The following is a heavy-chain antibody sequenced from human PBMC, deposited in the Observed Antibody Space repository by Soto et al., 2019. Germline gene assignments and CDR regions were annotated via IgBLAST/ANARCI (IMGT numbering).Heavy chain of an antibody. CDR3: ARDLDPVLTIVRESFVLGLHP. V-gene: IGHV1-18*01. J-gene: IGHJ5*02. D-gene: IGHD3-10*01. CDR2: ISAYNGNT. Sequence: ASVKVSCKASGYTFTSHGISWVRQAPGQGLEWMGWISAYNGNTNYAQKLQGRVTMTTDTSTSTAYMELRSLRSDDTAVYYCARDLDPVLTIVRESFVLGLHPWGQG. CDR1: GYTFTSHG.